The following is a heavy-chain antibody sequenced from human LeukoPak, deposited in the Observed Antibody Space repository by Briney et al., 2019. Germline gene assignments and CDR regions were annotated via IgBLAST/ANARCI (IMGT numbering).Heavy chain of an antibody. CDR3: ARGPPNWGYDY. D-gene: IGHD7-27*01. CDR2: MSPNSGDT. V-gene: IGHV1-8*01. J-gene: IGHJ4*02. CDR1: GYTFTSYD. Sequence: ASVKVSCKASGYTFTSYDFNWVRQATGQRPEWMGWMSPNSGDTGYAQKFQDRVTMTRNTSISTAYMELSSLRSDDTAVYYCARGPPNWGYDYWGPGTLVTVS.